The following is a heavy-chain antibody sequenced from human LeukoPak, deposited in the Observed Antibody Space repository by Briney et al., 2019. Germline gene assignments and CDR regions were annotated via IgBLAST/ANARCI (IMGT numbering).Heavy chain of an antibody. V-gene: IGHV3-48*04. D-gene: IGHD3-10*02. CDR1: GFTFSTYN. J-gene: IGHJ6*04. CDR2: ISSSGSTI. CDR3: AELGITMIGGV. Sequence: GESLRLSCAASGFTFSTYNMNWVRQAPGKGLEWGSYISSSGSTIYYADSVKGRFTISRDNAKNSLYLQMNSLRAEDTAVYYCAELGITMIGGVWGKGTTVTISS.